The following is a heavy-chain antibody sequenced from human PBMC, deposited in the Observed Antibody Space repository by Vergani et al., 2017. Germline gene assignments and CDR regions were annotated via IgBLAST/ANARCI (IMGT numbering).Heavy chain of an antibody. D-gene: IGHD4-17*01. CDR3: ARKYGDYYYYGMDV. Sequence: EVQLLESGGDLVQPGGSLRLSCAASGFTFSSYSMNWVRQAPGKGLEWVSSISSSSSYIYYADSVKGRFTISRDNAKNSLYLQMNSLRAEDTAVYYCARKYGDYYYYGMDVWGQGTTVTVSS. CDR2: ISSSSSYI. V-gene: IGHV3-21*01. J-gene: IGHJ6*02. CDR1: GFTFSSYS.